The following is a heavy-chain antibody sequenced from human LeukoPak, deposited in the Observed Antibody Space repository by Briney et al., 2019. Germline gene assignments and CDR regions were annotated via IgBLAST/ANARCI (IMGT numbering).Heavy chain of an antibody. CDR3: ARASLGHQYSSSWYPYDY. CDR2: INPNSGGT. J-gene: IGHJ4*02. Sequence: ASVKVSCKASGYTFTGYYMHWVRQAPGQGLEWMGWINPNSGGTNYAQKFQGWVAMTRDTSISTAYMELSRLRSDDTAVYYCARASLGHQYSSSWYPYDYWGQGTLVTVSS. V-gene: IGHV1-2*04. D-gene: IGHD6-13*01. CDR1: GYTFTGYY.